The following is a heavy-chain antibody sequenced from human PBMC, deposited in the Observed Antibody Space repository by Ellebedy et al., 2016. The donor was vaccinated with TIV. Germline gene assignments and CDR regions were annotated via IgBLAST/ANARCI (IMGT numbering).Heavy chain of an antibody. CDR1: GGTFSSYA. CDR3: ARINDYVWGNWFDP. D-gene: IGHD3-16*01. Sequence: ASVKVSCKASGGTFSSYAISWVRQAPGQGLEWMGGIIPIFGTANYAQKFQGRVTITADESTSTAYMELSSLRSEDTAVYYCARINDYVWGNWFDPWGQGTLVTVSS. V-gene: IGHV1-69*13. CDR2: IIPIFGTA. J-gene: IGHJ5*02.